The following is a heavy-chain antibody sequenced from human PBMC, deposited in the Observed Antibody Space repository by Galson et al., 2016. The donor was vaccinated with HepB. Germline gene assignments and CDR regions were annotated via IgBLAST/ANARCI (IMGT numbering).Heavy chain of an antibody. CDR2: IYASGST. D-gene: IGHD3-10*01. CDR3: ARGGYNTTHAHYSMDV. J-gene: IGHJ6*03. CDR1: GGSISSGSYY. V-gene: IGHV4-61*02. Sequence: TLSLTCSVSGGSISSGSYYWRWIRQPAGKGLEWIGRIYASGSTNYNPSLTSRVTISVDTSSNQFSLKLSSSSAAAPAVYYCARGGYNTTHAHYSMDVWGKGTTVTVSS.